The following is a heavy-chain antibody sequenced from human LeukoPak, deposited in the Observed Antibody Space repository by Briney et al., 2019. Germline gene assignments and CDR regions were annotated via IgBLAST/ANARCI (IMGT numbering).Heavy chain of an antibody. CDR2: INAGNGNT. J-gene: IGHJ6*02. CDR3: ARDLPRSYDSSGWYYYGMDV. CDR1: GYTFTSYA. Sequence: ASVKVSCKASGYTFTSYAMHWVRQAPGQRLEWMGWINAGNGNTKYSQKFQGWVTMTRDTSISTAYMELSRLRSDDTAVYYCARDLPRSYDSSGWYYYGMDVWGQGTTVTVSS. D-gene: IGHD3-22*01. V-gene: IGHV1-3*01.